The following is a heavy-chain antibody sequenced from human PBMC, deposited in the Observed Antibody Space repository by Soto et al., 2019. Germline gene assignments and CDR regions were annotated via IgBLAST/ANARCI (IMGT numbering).Heavy chain of an antibody. V-gene: IGHV4-39*01. D-gene: IGHD3-10*01. J-gene: IGHJ4*02. Sequence: QLQLQESGPGLVKPSETLSLTCTVSGGSISSSSYYWGWIRQPPGKGLEWIGSIYYSGSTYYNPSLKSRVTISVDTSKNQFSLKLSSVTAADTAVYYCARQARITMVRGVPYLDYWGQGTLVTVSS. CDR2: IYYSGST. CDR3: ARQARITMVRGVPYLDY. CDR1: GGSISSSSYY.